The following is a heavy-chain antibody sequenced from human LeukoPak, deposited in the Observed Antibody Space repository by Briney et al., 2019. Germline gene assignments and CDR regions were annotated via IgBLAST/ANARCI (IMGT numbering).Heavy chain of an antibody. J-gene: IGHJ3*02. Sequence: GGTLRLSCAASGFTFSSYGMSWVRQAPGKGLEWVSAISGSGGSTYYADSVKGRFTISRDNSKNTLYLQMNSLRAEDTAVYYCAGTYDSSGIAYDAFDIWGQGTMVTVSS. D-gene: IGHD3-22*01. CDR3: AGTYDSSGIAYDAFDI. V-gene: IGHV3-23*01. CDR2: ISGSGGST. CDR1: GFTFSSYG.